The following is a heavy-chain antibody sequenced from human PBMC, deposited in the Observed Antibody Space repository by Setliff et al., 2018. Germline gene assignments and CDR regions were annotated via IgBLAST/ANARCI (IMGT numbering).Heavy chain of an antibody. D-gene: IGHD1-26*01. CDR2: ISGSGGST. J-gene: IGHJ4*02. Sequence: GGSLRLSCAASGFTFSSYAMSWVRQAPGKGLEWVSAISGSGGSTYYADSVKGRFTISRDNAKNSLYLQMNSLRAGDTAVYYCARSGSYRVDYWGQGTLVTVSS. V-gene: IGHV3-23*01. CDR1: GFTFSSYA. CDR3: ARSGSYRVDY.